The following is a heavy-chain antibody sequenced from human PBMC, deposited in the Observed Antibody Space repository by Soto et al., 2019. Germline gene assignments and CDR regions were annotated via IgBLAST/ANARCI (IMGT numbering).Heavy chain of an antibody. V-gene: IGHV4-34*01. J-gene: IGHJ4*02. CDR1: GGSFSGYY. CDR3: ARDGEYQLLRPFDY. CDR2: INHSGST. D-gene: IGHD2-2*01. Sequence: SETLSLTCAVYGGSFSGYYWSWIRQPPGKGLEWIGEINHSGSTNYNPSLKSRVTISVDTSKNQFSLKLSSVTAADTAVYYCARDGEYQLLRPFDYWGQGTLVTVSS.